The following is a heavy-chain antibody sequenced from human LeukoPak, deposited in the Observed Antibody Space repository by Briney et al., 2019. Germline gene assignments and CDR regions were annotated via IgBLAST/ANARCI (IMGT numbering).Heavy chain of an antibody. CDR1: GFTFSSHA. J-gene: IGHJ4*02. D-gene: IGHD3-22*01. CDR2: ITGGGDSA. V-gene: IGHV3-23*01. CDR3: VSGDTGSGYYY. Sequence: GGSLRLSCGASGFTFSSHAMSWVRQTPERGLEWVSAITGGGDSAYYPDSVKGRFTISRDNSKNTLYLQMNNLGAEDTALHYCVSGDTGSGYYYWGQGTLVTVSS.